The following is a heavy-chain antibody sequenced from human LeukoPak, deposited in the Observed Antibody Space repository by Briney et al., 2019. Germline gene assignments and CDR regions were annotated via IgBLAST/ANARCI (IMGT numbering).Heavy chain of an antibody. CDR1: GFTFSSYA. J-gene: IGHJ4*02. Sequence: GGSLRLSCAASGFTFSSYAMSWVRQAPGKGLEWVSAISGSGGSTYYADSVKGWFTISRDNSKNTLYLQMNSLRAEDTAVHYCAKMGTMVRGVFDYWGQGTLVTVSS. V-gene: IGHV3-23*01. CDR2: ISGSGGST. CDR3: AKMGTMVRGVFDY. D-gene: IGHD3-10*01.